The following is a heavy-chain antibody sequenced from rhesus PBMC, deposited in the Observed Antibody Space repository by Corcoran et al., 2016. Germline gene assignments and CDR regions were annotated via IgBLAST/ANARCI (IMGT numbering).Heavy chain of an antibody. CDR3: AKVDNWNYFAFDF. Sequence: EVQLVESGGGLVQPGGSLRLSCAASGFTFSSYGMSWVRQAPGKGLQWVSYISNGGGSTYYANSVKGRLTISRYNSKNTLSLQMNSLRAEDTAVYYCAKVDNWNYFAFDFWGQGLRVTVSS. CDR1: GFTFSSYG. D-gene: IGHD1-26*01. J-gene: IGHJ3*01. CDR2: ISNGGGST. V-gene: IGHV3S5*01.